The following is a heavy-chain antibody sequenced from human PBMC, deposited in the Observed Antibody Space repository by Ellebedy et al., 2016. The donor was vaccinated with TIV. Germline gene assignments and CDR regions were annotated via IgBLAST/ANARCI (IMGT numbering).Heavy chain of an antibody. CDR3: ARGFSSAWYWDN. Sequence: GGSLRLSXAASGFTFSDYYMSWIRQAPGKGLEWVSYIFSSGSPIYYADSVKGRFIISRVNAKNSLYLQMNSLRAEDTAIYYCARGFSSAWYWDNWGQGTLVTVSS. D-gene: IGHD6-13*01. CDR2: IFSSGSPI. CDR1: GFTFSDYY. J-gene: IGHJ4*02. V-gene: IGHV3-11*01.